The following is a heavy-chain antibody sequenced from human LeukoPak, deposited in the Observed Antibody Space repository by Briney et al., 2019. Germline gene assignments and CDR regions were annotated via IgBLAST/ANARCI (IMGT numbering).Heavy chain of an antibody. CDR3: ARDYGYNNDWFGAPFDY. CDR1: GFTFSSYW. D-gene: IGHD3-9*01. V-gene: IGHV3-7*01. J-gene: IGHJ4*02. CDR2: IKEDGGEK. Sequence: GGSLRLSCAASGFTFSSYWMTWVRQAPGKGLEWVASIKEDGGEKYNVDSVRGRFTSSRDNAKNSLYLQMNSLTAEDTGVYYCARDYGYNNDWFGAPFDYWGQGTLVTVSS.